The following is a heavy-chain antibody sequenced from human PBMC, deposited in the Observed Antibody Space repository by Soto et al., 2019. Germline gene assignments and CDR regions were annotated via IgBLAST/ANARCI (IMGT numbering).Heavy chain of an antibody. CDR3: AKRSSSSTFDY. J-gene: IGHJ4*02. V-gene: IGHV3-23*01. Sequence: EVQLLESGGGLVQPGESLRLSCAASGFTFSSYAMSWVRQAPGKGLEWVSVISGSDDSTYYAASVKGRFTISRDTSKNTLYLQRNSLRAEDTAVYYCAKRSSSSTFDYCGQGTLVTVSS. D-gene: IGHD6-6*01. CDR1: GFTFSSYA. CDR2: ISGSDDST.